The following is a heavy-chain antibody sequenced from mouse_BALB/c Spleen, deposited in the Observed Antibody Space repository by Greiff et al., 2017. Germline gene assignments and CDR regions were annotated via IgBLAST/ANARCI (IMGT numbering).Heavy chain of an antibody. Sequence: EVKLMESGGGLVQPGGSRKLSCAASGFTFSSFGMHWVRQAPEKGLEWVAYISSGSSTIYYADTVKGRFTISRDNPKNTLFLQMTSLRSEDTAMYYCARYYDFDGRYAMDYWGQGTSVTVSS. CDR1: GFTFSSFG. V-gene: IGHV5-17*02. CDR2: ISSGSSTI. J-gene: IGHJ4*01. D-gene: IGHD2-4*01. CDR3: ARYYDFDGRYAMDY.